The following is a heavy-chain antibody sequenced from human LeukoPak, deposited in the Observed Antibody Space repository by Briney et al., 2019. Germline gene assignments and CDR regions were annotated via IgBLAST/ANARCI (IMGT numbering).Heavy chain of an antibody. CDR3: ARRGHGYGSPFDY. CDR1: AFTFSSYA. V-gene: IGHV3-64*01. Sequence: GGSLRLSCAASAFTFSSYAMHWVRQAPGKGLEYVSAISGDGGNTFYANSVKGRFTISGDNSKNTLYLQMNSLRAEDTAVYYCARRGHGYGSPFDYWGQGTLVTVSS. J-gene: IGHJ4*02. D-gene: IGHD3-10*01. CDR2: ISGDGGNT.